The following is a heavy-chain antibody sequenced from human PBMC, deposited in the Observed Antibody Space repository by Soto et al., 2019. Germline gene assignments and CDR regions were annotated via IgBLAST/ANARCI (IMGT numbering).Heavy chain of an antibody. J-gene: IGHJ6*02. CDR2: ISAYNGNT. Sequence: ASVKVSCKASGYTFTSYGISWVRQAPGQGLEWMGWISAYNGNTNYAQKLQGRVTMTTDTSTSTAYMELRSLRSDDMAVYYCARDGFLEWLLYRYEVYYYGMDVWGQGTTVTVSS. CDR1: GYTFTSYG. D-gene: IGHD3-3*01. V-gene: IGHV1-18*03. CDR3: ARDGFLEWLLYRYEVYYYGMDV.